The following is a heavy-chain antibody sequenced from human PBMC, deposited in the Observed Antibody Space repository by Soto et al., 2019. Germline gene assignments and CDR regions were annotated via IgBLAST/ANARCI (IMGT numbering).Heavy chain of an antibody. CDR3: ARGPNYNERYFGL. V-gene: IGHV3-11*05. J-gene: IGHJ2*01. Sequence: LSLTCAVYGGSFSGYYWSWIRQPPGKGLEWISYISSSSNYITYADTVQGRFTISRDHAKNSLSLQMNSLRAEDTAVYYCARGPNYNERYFGLWGRGTLVTVSS. CDR1: GGSFSGYY. D-gene: IGHD3-10*01. CDR2: ISSSSNYI.